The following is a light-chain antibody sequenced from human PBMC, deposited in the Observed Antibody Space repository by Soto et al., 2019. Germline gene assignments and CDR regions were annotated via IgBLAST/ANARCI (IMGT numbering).Light chain of an antibody. Sequence: DIHMTQSPSTLSASVGDRVTITCRASQSISSWLAWYQQKPGKAPKLLIYGASIRAAGIPARFSASGSGTDFTLTISDVQPEDFALYYCHQRQSWPRTFGQGTKVDIK. V-gene: IGKV1-5*01. CDR2: GAS. CDR1: QSISSW. CDR3: HQRQSWPRT. J-gene: IGKJ1*01.